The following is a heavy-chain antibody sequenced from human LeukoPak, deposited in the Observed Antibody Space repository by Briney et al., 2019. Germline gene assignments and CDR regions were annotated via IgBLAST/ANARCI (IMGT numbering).Heavy chain of an antibody. CDR1: GFTFSSYA. CDR2: ISGSGGST. D-gene: IGHD1-26*01. V-gene: IGHV3-23*01. J-gene: IGHJ4*02. Sequence: PGGSLRLSCAASGFTFSSYAMSWVRQAPGKGLEWVSAISGSGGSTYYADSVKGRFTISRDNSKNTLYLHMNSLRAEDTAVYYCANDQSSGSYLSGDYWGQGTLVTVSS. CDR3: ANDQSSGSYLSGDY.